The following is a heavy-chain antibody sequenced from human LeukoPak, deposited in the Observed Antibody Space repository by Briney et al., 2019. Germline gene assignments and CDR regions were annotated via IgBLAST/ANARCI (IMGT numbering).Heavy chain of an antibody. V-gene: IGHV3-30*04. J-gene: IGHJ4*02. CDR1: GFTFSSYA. Sequence: PGRSLRLSCAASGFTFSSYAMHWVRQAPGKGLEWVAVISSDGSDKYYADSVKGRFTISRDNSKNTLYLQMNSLRTEDTSVYYCAKDWGYASGTYYDYWGQGTLVTVSS. CDR2: ISSDGSDK. CDR3: AKDWGYASGTYYDY. D-gene: IGHD3-10*01.